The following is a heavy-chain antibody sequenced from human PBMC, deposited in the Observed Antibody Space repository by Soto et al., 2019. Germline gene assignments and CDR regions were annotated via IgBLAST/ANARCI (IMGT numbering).Heavy chain of an antibody. CDR1: GFTFSSYW. CDR2: IKQDGSEK. CDR3: ASSYCRGDCYLNY. J-gene: IGHJ4*02. Sequence: HLVESGGGLVQPGGSLRLSCAASGFTFSSYWLSWVRQAPGEGLEWVANIKQDGSEKNYVDSVKGRFTISRNNAKNSVSLQMNSLRAEDTAVYYCASSYCRGDCYLNYWGQGTLVTVSS. D-gene: IGHD2-21*01. V-gene: IGHV3-7*01.